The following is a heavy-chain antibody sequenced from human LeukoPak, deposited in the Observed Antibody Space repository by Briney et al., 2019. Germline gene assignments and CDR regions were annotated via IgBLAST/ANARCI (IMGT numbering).Heavy chain of an antibody. CDR3: ARGLYLLWFGELLPMPLY. CDR2: MNPSSGNT. Sequence: ASVKVSCKASGYTFTSYDINWVRQATGQGLEWMGWMNPSSGNTGYAQKFQGRVTMTRNTSISTAYMELSSLRSEDTAVYYCARGLYLLWFGELLPMPLYWGQGTLVTVSS. CDR1: GYTFTSYD. J-gene: IGHJ4*02. D-gene: IGHD3-10*01. V-gene: IGHV1-8*01.